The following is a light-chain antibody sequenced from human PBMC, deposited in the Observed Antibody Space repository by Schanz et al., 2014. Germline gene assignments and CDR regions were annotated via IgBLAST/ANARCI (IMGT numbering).Light chain of an antibody. CDR3: QHYKSYPWT. CDR1: QSISSW. Sequence: DIQMTQSPSTLSASVGDRVTLTCRASQSISSWLAWYQQKPGKAPKVLIYDASSLESGVPSRFSGSGSGTEFTLTINSLQPDDFATYYCQHYKSYPWTFGQGTKVQS. CDR2: DAS. J-gene: IGKJ1*01. V-gene: IGKV1-5*01.